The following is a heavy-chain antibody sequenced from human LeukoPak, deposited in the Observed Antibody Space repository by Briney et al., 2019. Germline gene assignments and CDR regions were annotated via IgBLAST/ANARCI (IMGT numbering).Heavy chain of an antibody. D-gene: IGHD6-19*01. J-gene: IGHJ5*02. Sequence: SETLSLTCTVSGGSISSYYWSWIRQPPGKGLEWIGYIYYSGSTNYNPSLKSRVTISVDTSKNQFSLKLSSVTAADTAVYYCARDAAVASNWSDPWGQGTLVTVSS. CDR1: GGSISSYY. CDR2: IYYSGST. V-gene: IGHV4-59*01. CDR3: ARDAAVASNWSDP.